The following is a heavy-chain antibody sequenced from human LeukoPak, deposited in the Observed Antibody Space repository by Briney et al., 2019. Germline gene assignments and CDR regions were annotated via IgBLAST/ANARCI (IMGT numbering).Heavy chain of an antibody. J-gene: IGHJ5*02. Sequence: GRSLRLSCAASGFTFDDYAMHWVRQAPGKGLEWVSGISWNSGSVGYADSVRGRFTISRDNAKNSLYLQMNSLRAEDTALYYCAKGRDKYQLLSKNWFDPWGQGTLVTVSS. CDR3: AKGRDKYQLLSKNWFDP. D-gene: IGHD2-2*01. CDR1: GFTFDDYA. CDR2: ISWNSGSV. V-gene: IGHV3-9*01.